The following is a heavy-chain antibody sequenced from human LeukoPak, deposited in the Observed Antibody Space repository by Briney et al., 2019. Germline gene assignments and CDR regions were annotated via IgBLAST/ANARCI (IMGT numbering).Heavy chain of an antibody. J-gene: IGHJ6*02. Sequence: ASVKVSCKASGYTFTSYDINWVRQATGQGLEWMGWMNPNSGNTGYAQKFQGRATMTRNTSISTAYMELSSLRSEDTAVYYCARGFGDYYYYGMDVWGQGTTVTVSS. CDR1: GYTFTSYD. CDR3: ARGFGDYYYYGMDV. V-gene: IGHV1-8*02. CDR2: MNPNSGNT. D-gene: IGHD3-10*01.